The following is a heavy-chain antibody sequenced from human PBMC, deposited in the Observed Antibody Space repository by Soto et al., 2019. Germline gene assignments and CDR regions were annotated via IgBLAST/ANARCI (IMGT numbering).Heavy chain of an antibody. D-gene: IGHD5-18*01. Sequence: GGSLRLSCAASGFTFSSYSMNWVRQAPGKGLEWVSSISSSSSYIYYADSVKGRFTISRDNAKNSLYLQMNSLRAEDTAVYYCARERSSSRSSSIRYWGQGPLVTVSS. V-gene: IGHV3-21*01. CDR1: GFTFSSYS. CDR2: ISSSSSYI. CDR3: ARERSSSRSSSIRY. J-gene: IGHJ4*02.